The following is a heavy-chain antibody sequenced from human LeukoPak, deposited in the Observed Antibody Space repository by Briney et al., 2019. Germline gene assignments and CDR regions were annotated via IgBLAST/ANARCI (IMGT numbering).Heavy chain of an antibody. V-gene: IGHV3-30*18. D-gene: IGHD6-19*01. J-gene: IGHJ5*02. Sequence: HPGGSLRLSCAASGFSISTYGVHWVRQAPGKGLEWVAMISHDGSEKYYVDSAKGRFTISRDNSKNTLYLQMNSLRGEDTAMYYCAKDLYSSGWYNYFDPWGQGTLVTVSS. CDR1: GFSISTYG. CDR2: ISHDGSEK. CDR3: AKDLYSSGWYNYFDP.